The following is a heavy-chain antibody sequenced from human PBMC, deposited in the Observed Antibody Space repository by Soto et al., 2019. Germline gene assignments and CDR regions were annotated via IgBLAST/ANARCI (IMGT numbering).Heavy chain of an antibody. CDR1: GFTFSTYA. D-gene: IGHD2-8*02. CDR3: ASAASTGRRAFDI. J-gene: IGHJ3*02. CDR2: ISSGTSTI. Sequence: GGSLRLSCAASGFTFSTYAMNWVRQAPGKGLEWVSYISSGTSTIYYADSVKGRFTVSRDNAKNSLYLQMNSLRDEDTAVYYCASAASTGRRAFDIWGQGTMVTVSS. V-gene: IGHV3-48*02.